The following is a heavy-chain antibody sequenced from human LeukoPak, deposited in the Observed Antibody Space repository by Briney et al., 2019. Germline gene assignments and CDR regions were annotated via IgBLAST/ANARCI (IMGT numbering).Heavy chain of an antibody. J-gene: IGHJ5*02. CDR3: ARGVVVVPAAIGAYWFDP. CDR2: IYHSGST. Sequence: SETLSLTCAVSGGSISSGGYSWSWIRQPPGKGLEWIGYIYHSGSTYYNPSLKGRVTISVDRSKNQFSLKLSSVTAADTAVYYCARGVVVVPAAIGAYWFDPWGQGTLVTVSS. CDR1: GGSISSGGYS. V-gene: IGHV4-30-2*01. D-gene: IGHD2-2*01.